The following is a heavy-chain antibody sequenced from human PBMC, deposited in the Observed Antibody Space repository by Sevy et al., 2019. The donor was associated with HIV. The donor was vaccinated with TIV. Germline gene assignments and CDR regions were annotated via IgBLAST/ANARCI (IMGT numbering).Heavy chain of an antibody. V-gene: IGHV3-30*04. J-gene: IGHJ3*02. D-gene: IGHD3-10*01. CDR1: GFTFSSYA. Sequence: GGSLRLSCAASGFTFSSYAMHWVRQAPGKGLEWVAVISYDGSNKYYADSVKGRFTISRDNSKNTLYLQMNSLRAEDTAVYYCARESWHYYGSGSQGAFDIWGQGTMVTVSS. CDR3: ARESWHYYGSGSQGAFDI. CDR2: ISYDGSNK.